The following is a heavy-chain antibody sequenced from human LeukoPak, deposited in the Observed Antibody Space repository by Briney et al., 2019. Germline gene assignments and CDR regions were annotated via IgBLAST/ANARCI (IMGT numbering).Heavy chain of an antibody. CDR2: ISSSSSTI. V-gene: IGHV3-48*01. J-gene: IGHJ4*02. CDR1: GFTFSSYS. CDR3: ARVSDPGEGYFDY. D-gene: IGHD3-16*01. Sequence: GGSLGLSCAASGFTFSSYSMNWVRQAPGKGLEWVSYISSSSSTIYYADSVKGRFTISRDNAKNSLYLQMNSLRAEDTAVYYCARVSDPGEGYFDYWGQGTLVTVSS.